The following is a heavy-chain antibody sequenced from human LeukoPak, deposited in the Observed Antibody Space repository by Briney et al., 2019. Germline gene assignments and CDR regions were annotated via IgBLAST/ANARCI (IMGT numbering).Heavy chain of an antibody. CDR2: INPNSGVT. Sequence: ASVKDSSEAPGYTSIAYYVHWVRQAPGQGPEWMGWINPNSGVTKYTQNFQGRVTMTRDTSINTVYMELSGLTSDDTAVYYCARKEWLARGGSDYWVQGTLVTVSS. V-gene: IGHV1-2*02. D-gene: IGHD6-19*01. CDR3: ARKEWLARGGSDY. CDR1: GYTSIAYY. J-gene: IGHJ4*02.